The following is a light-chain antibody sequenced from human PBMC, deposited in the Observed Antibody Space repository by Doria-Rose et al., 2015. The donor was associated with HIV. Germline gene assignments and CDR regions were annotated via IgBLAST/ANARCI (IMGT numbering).Light chain of an antibody. CDR3: HQYGSSWT. CDR1: QSFSSTY. V-gene: IGKV3-20*01. J-gene: IGKJ1*01. Sequence: EIVMTQSPGTLSLSPGERATLSCRASQSFSSTYLAWYQQKPGQAPSLLIYDGSTRATGIPDRFSASGSGTDFTLTISRPELEDFALYYCHQYGSSWTFGQGSNVE. CDR2: DGS.